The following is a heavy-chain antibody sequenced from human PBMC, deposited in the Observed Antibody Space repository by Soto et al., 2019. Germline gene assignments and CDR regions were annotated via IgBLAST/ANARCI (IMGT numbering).Heavy chain of an antibody. J-gene: IGHJ6*02. Sequence: LSLTCTVSGGSISSGGYYWSWIRQHPGKGLEWIGYIYYSGSSYYNPSLKSRVTISVDTSNNQFSLKLSSVTAADTAVYYCARDLWFGELLYYGMDVWGQGTTVTVSS. D-gene: IGHD3-10*01. V-gene: IGHV4-31*03. CDR2: IYYSGSS. CDR1: GGSISSGGYY. CDR3: ARDLWFGELLYYGMDV.